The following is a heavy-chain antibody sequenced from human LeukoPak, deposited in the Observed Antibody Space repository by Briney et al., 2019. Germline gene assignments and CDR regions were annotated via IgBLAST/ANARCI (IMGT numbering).Heavy chain of an antibody. V-gene: IGHV3-21*01. J-gene: IGHJ4*02. D-gene: IGHD2-21*02. CDR3: ARAMLVPGIPGRPLDY. CDR1: GFTFSSYS. CDR2: ISSSSDSI. Sequence: GGSLRLSCAVSGFTFSSYSIYWVRQAPGKGLEWVSCISSSSDSIYYADSVQGRFTISRDNAENSVYLQMDRLRAEDAAVYYCARAMLVPGIPGRPLDYWGQGTLVTVSS.